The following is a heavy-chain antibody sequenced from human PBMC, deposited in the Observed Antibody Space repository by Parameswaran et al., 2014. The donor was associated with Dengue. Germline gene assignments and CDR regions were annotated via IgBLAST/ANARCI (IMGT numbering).Heavy chain of an antibody. CDR2: IEPSDSYT. CDR3: AGAGNYFYYMDV. V-gene: IGHV5-10-1*01. J-gene: IGHJ6*03. Sequence: VRQMPGKGLEWVGNIEPSDSYTNYSPSFQGHVTISADKSTSTAYLQWSSLKASDTAKYYCAGAGNYFYYMDVWGKGTTVTVSS.